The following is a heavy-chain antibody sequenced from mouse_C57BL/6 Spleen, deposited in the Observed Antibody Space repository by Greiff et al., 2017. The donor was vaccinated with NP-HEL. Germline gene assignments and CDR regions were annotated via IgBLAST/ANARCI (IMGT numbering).Heavy chain of an antibody. CDR3: ARDGYDSYYYAMDY. J-gene: IGHJ4*01. D-gene: IGHD2-2*01. V-gene: IGHV1-12*01. CDR1: GYTFTSYN. Sequence: LQESGAELVRPGASVKMSCKASGYTFTSYNMHWVKQTPRQGLEWIGAIYPGNGDTSYNQKFKGKATLTVDKSSSTAYMQLSSLTSEDSAVYFCARDGYDSYYYAMDYWGQGTSVTVSS. CDR2: IYPGNGDT.